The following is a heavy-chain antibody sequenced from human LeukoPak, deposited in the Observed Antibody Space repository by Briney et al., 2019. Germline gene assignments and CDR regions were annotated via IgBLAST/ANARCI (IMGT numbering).Heavy chain of an antibody. CDR1: GFTFSSYG. CDR2: IWYDGSNK. V-gene: IGHV3-33*01. D-gene: IGHD4-11*01. J-gene: IGHJ6*03. CDR3: ARGGHEYDYSTLPYMDV. Sequence: PGGSLRLSCAASGFTFSSYGMHWVRQAPGKGLEWVAVIWYDGSNKYYADSVKGRFTISRDNSKNTLYLQMNSLRAEDTAVYYCARGGHEYDYSTLPYMDVWGKGTTVTVSS.